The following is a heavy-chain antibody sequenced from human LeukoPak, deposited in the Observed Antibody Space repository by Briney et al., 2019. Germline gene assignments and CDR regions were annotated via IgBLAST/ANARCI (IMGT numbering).Heavy chain of an antibody. CDR1: GFTFTTYS. CDR2: ISNSGGST. CDR3: AKIGFPTTVLTPGTVW. Sequence: PGGSLRLSCAAPGFTFTTYSLTWVRQAPGKGLEWVSAISNSGGSTHYADSVKGRFTISRDNSKSTLYLQMSSLRAEDTAVYYCAKIGFPTTVLTPGTVWWGQGTLVTVSS. D-gene: IGHD4-23*01. J-gene: IGHJ4*02. V-gene: IGHV3-23*01.